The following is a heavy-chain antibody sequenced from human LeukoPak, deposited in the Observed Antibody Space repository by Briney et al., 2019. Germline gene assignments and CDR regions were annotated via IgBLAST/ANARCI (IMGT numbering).Heavy chain of an antibody. CDR1: GGSTSSGGYY. CDR3: ARESIAAASDS. CDR2: IYYSGST. Sequence: SETLSPTCTVSGGSTSSGGYYCSWIRQHPGKCLEWIGYIYYSGSTYYNPSLKSRVTISVDTSKNPFSLKLISVTAADTAVYCCARESIAAASDSWGQGTLVTVSS. D-gene: IGHD6-13*01. J-gene: IGHJ4*02. V-gene: IGHV4-31*03.